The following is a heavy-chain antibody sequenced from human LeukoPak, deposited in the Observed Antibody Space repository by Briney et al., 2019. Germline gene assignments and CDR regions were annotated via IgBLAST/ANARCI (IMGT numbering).Heavy chain of an antibody. J-gene: IGHJ4*02. CDR2: IFYSGST. CDR3: ARLSRYCTSTSCYGGYYFFDY. V-gene: IGHV4-59*08. D-gene: IGHD2-2*01. CDR1: GGSFSGYY. Sequence: SETLSLTCAVYGGSFSGYYWSWIRQPPGKGLEWIGYIFYSGSTNYNPSLKSRVTISIDTSNNQFSLKLGSVTAADTAVYYCARLSRYCTSTSCYGGYYFFDYWGQGTLVTVSS.